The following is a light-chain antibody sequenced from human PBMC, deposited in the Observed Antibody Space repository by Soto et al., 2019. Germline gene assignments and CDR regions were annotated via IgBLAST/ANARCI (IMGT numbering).Light chain of an antibody. J-gene: IGKJ1*01. CDR2: GTS. Sequence: EFVLTQSPGTRSLSPGERATLSCRASQSVASSYLGWYQQKLGQAPRLLIYGTSTRATGVPDRFSGSGSGTDFTLTISRLEPEDFAVYYCQQYVNSRWTFGRGTKVDIK. V-gene: IGKV3-20*01. CDR3: QQYVNSRWT. CDR1: QSVASSY.